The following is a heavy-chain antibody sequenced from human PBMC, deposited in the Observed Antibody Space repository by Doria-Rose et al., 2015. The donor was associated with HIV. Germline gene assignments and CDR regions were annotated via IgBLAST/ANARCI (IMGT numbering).Heavy chain of an antibody. V-gene: IGHV2-26*01. CDR2: IFSDDER. D-gene: IGHD6-13*01. CDR3: ARIKSSRWYHKYYFDF. Sequence: ESGPVLVKPTETLTLTCTVSGVSLSSPGMGVSWIRQPPGKALEWLANIFSDDERSYKTSLKSRLTISRGTVKSQVVLTMTDMDPVDTATYYCARIKSSRWYHKYYFDFWGQGTLVIVSA. CDR1: GVSLSSPGMG. J-gene: IGHJ4*02.